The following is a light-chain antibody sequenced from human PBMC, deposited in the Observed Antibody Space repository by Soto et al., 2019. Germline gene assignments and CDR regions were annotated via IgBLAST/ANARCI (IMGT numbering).Light chain of an antibody. CDR2: MAS. CDR3: QQYNSYSLT. V-gene: IGKV1-5*03. J-gene: IGKJ1*01. Sequence: DIQMTQSPSTLSASVGGRVTITCRASQSVSGWLGWYQQKPGKAPKLLIYMASSLEGGVPSRCSGSGSGTEFTLTISRLQPDDFATYCCQQYNSYSLTFGQGTKV. CDR1: QSVSGW.